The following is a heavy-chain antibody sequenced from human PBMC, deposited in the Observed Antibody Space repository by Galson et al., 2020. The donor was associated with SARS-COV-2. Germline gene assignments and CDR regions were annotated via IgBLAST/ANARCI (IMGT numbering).Heavy chain of an antibody. CDR2: LSGDSSYI. V-gene: IGHV3-21*01. J-gene: IGHJ4*02. Sequence: GGSLRLSCAASGFTFSDYSMNWVRPAPGKGLEWVSSLSGDSSYIYYADSVKGRFPISRDNARNSLNLQLNSLRAEDTAVYFCARDSSYDSSGYFGAFDYWGQGTLVTVSS. CDR1: GFTFSDYS. D-gene: IGHD3-22*01. CDR3: ARDSSYDSSGYFGAFDY.